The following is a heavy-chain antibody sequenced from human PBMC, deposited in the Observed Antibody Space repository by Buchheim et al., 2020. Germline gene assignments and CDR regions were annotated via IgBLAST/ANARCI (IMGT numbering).Heavy chain of an antibody. CDR1: GGSISSSSYY. CDR3: AALYDSSGYYPQELGY. D-gene: IGHD3-22*01. Sequence: QLQLQESGPGLVKPSETLSLTCTVSGGSISSSSYYWGWIRQPPGKGLEWIGSIYYSGSTYYNPSLKSRVTISVDTSKNQFSLKLSSVTAADTAVYYCAALYDSSGYYPQELGYWGQGTL. CDR2: IYYSGST. V-gene: IGHV4-39*01. J-gene: IGHJ4*02.